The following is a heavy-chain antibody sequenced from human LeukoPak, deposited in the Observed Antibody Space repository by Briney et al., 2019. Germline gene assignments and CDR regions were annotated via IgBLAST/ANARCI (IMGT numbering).Heavy chain of an antibody. Sequence: SETLSLTCTVSGGSISSYYWSWIRQPPGKGLEWIGYIYYSGSTNYNPSLKSRVTISVDTSKNQFSLKLSSVTAADTAVYYCVRGVTYYYDRSAYYPYAEYFQHWGQGSLVTVSP. CDR1: GGSISSYY. CDR3: VRGVTYYYDRSAYYPYAEYFQH. CDR2: IYYSGST. J-gene: IGHJ1*01. V-gene: IGHV4-59*01. D-gene: IGHD3-22*01.